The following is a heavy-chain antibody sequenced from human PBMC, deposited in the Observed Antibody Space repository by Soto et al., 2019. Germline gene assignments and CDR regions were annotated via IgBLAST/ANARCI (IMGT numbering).Heavy chain of an antibody. CDR2: IIPIFGTA. V-gene: IGHV1-69*01. J-gene: IGHJ6*02. CDR3: ARGSVVVVAAIRDYYYGMDV. Sequence: QVQLVQSGAEVKKPGSSVKVSCKASGGTFSSYAISWVRQAPGQGLEWMGGIIPIFGTANYAQKFQGRVTITAHESTNTAYMELSSLRSDDTAVYYCARGSVVVVAAIRDYYYGMDVWGQGTTVTVSS. CDR1: GGTFSSYA. D-gene: IGHD2-15*01.